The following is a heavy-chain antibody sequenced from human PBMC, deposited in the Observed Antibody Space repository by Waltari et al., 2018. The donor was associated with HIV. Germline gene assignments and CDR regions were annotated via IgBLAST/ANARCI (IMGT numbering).Heavy chain of an antibody. J-gene: IGHJ4*02. D-gene: IGHD1-1*01. CDR2: IADDGDNK. CDR3: AKDKGGVTYIFDY. CDR1: GFTLGTYG. V-gene: IGHV3-30*18. Sequence: QVQLVESGGGVVQPGRSLRLSCAASGFTLGTYGMHWVRQAPGKGRGWVAFIADDGDNKYYADSVKGRCTLSRDNSKNTVYLQINSLRAEDSAVYYCAKDKGGVTYIFDYWGQGTLVTVSS.